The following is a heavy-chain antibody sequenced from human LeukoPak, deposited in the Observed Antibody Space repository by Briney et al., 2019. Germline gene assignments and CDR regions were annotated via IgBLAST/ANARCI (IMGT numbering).Heavy chain of an antibody. V-gene: IGHV3-15*07. D-gene: IGHD3-10*01. CDR2: IASKTDGGAT. CDR3: TTGIRGD. Sequence: PGGSLRLSCSAYGLNVTNAWMNSVRQAPGEVLDWVGRIASKTDGGATDYAAPVKGRFTISRDDSKNTLNLQMNSLKTEDTAVYYCTTGIRGDWGQGTLVTVSS. CDR1: GLNVTNAW. J-gene: IGHJ4*02.